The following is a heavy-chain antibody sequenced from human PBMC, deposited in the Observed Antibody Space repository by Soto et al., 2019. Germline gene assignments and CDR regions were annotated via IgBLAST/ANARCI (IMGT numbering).Heavy chain of an antibody. J-gene: IGHJ5*02. CDR2: IYYSGST. V-gene: IGHV4-31*03. Sequence: QVQLQESGPGLVKPSQTLSLTFTVSGGSISSGGYYWSWIRQHPGNGLEWIGYIYYSGSTYYNPSLKSRVTISGDTSKNQFSLKLSSVTAADTAVYYCARVPVVAAPGGWCDTWVQGTLVTVSS. D-gene: IGHD2-15*01. CDR1: GGSISSGGYY. CDR3: ARVPVVAAPGGWCDT.